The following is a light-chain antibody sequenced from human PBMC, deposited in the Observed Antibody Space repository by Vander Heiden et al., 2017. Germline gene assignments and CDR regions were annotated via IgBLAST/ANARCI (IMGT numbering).Light chain of an antibody. V-gene: IGLV8-61*01. Sequence: QTVVTQEPSLPGSPGGTVTPPCRLAPGSVSTSHYPSWYQQTPGPAPRTLIYSTNIRSSGVPDRFSGSILGNKAALTITGAQADDECDYYCVLYISIGIWVFGGGTKVTVL. J-gene: IGLJ3*02. CDR2: STN. CDR3: VLYISIGIWV. CDR1: PGSVSTSHY.